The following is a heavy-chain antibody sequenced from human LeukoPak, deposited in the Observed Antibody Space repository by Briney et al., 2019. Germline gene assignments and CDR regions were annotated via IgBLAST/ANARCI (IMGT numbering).Heavy chain of an antibody. CDR1: GYTFTSYY. CDR3: ARHSRNDYDFWSGYYISHYYYYMDV. D-gene: IGHD3-3*01. CDR2: INPSGGST. Sequence: ASVKVSCKASGYTFTSYYMHWVRQAPGQGLEWMGIINPSGGSTSYAQKFQGRVTMTRDTSKNQFSLKLSSVTAADTAVYYCARHSRNDYDFWSGYYISHYYYYMDVWGKGTTVTVSS. J-gene: IGHJ6*03. V-gene: IGHV1-46*01.